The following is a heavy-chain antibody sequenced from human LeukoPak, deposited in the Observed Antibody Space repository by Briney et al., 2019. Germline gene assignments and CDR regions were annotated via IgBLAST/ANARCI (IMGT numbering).Heavy chain of an antibody. Sequence: SETLSLTCAVYGGSFSGYYWSWICQPPGKGLEWIGEINHSGSTNNNPSLTSRAAISVDTSKNQCSLKLSSVTAADTAVYYCARHIRSMLIAAVDRGFDPWGQGTLLTVSS. CDR1: GGSFSGYY. CDR3: ARHIRSMLIAAVDRGFDP. V-gene: IGHV4-34*04. CDR2: INHSGST. D-gene: IGHD6-13*01. J-gene: IGHJ5*02.